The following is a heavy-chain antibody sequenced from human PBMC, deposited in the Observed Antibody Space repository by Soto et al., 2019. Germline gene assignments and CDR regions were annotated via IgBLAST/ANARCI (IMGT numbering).Heavy chain of an antibody. V-gene: IGHV1-18*01. Sequence: ASVKVSCKASGYTFTSYGISWVRQAPGQGLEWMGWISAYNGNTNYAQKLQGRVTMTTDTSTSTAYMELRSLRSDDTAVYYCARVGVTFGGVIAPTENWFDPWRQGPLVTVSS. CDR2: ISAYNGNT. CDR1: GYTFTSYG. D-gene: IGHD3-16*02. CDR3: ARVGVTFGGVIAPTENWFDP. J-gene: IGHJ5*02.